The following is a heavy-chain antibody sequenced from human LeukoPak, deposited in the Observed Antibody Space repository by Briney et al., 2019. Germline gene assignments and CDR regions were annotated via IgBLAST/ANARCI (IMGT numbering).Heavy chain of an antibody. Sequence: KSGGSLRLSCAASGFTFSSYSMNWVRQAPGKGLEWVSSISDSSGYLYYADSVKGRFTISRDNAKNSLYLQMNSLRAEDTAVYYCARDMAVADIDYWGQGTLVTVSS. V-gene: IGHV3-21*01. CDR2: ISDSSGYL. J-gene: IGHJ4*02. D-gene: IGHD6-19*01. CDR1: GFTFSSYS. CDR3: ARDMAVADIDY.